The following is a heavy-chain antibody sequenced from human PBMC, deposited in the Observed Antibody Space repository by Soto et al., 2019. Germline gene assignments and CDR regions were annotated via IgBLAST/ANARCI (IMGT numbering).Heavy chain of an antibody. CDR2: IYYSGST. CDR1: GGSISSYY. CDR3: ARSSSSWPRNWFDP. V-gene: IGHV4-59*01. D-gene: IGHD6-13*01. Sequence: QVQLQESGPGLVKPSETLSLTCTVSGGSISSYYWSWIRQPPGKGLEWIGYIYYSGSTNYNPSLKSRVTISVDTSKNQFSLKLSSVTAADTAVYYCARSSSSWPRNWFDPWGQGTLVTVSS. J-gene: IGHJ5*02.